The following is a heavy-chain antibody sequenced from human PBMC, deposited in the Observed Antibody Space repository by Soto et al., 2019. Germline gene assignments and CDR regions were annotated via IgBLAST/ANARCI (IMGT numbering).Heavy chain of an antibody. J-gene: IGHJ6*02. CDR1: GGTFSSYA. CDR2: IIPISDTT. V-gene: IGHV1-69*01. Sequence: QVQLVQSGAEVKKPGSSVKVSCKASGGTFSSYAISWVRQAPGQGLEWMGGIIPISDTTNYAQKFQGRVTITADESKSTAYMELSRLRSEDTAVYSCARSQGSSTSLENYYYDYCGMDVWGQGTTVTVCS. D-gene: IGHD2-2*01. CDR3: ARSQGSSTSLENYYYDYCGMDV.